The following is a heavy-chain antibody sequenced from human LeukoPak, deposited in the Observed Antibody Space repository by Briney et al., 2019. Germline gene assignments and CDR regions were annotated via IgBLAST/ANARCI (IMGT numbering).Heavy chain of an antibody. Sequence: GESLKISCQGSGYNFSSHWVGWVRPMPGKGLEWMGIIYPTDSQTRYSPSFQGHVTISADKSINTAYLQWGSLRASDTAMYYCARRPFGVVIPDAFDIWGQGTMVTVSS. V-gene: IGHV5-51*01. CDR3: ARRPFGVVIPDAFDI. CDR2: IYPTDSQT. J-gene: IGHJ3*02. CDR1: GYNFSSHW. D-gene: IGHD3-3*01.